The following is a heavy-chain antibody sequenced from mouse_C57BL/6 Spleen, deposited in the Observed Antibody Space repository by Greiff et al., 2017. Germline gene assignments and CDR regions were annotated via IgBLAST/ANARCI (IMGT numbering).Heavy chain of an antibody. CDR2: IWGVGST. J-gene: IGHJ4*01. Sequence: VMLVESGPGLVAPSQSLSITCTVSGFSLTSYGVDWVRQSPGKGLEWLGVIWGVGSTNYNSALKSRLSISKDNSKSQVFLKMNSLQTDDTAMYYCARSPYYYGSSPLAMDYWGQGTSVTVSS. D-gene: IGHD1-1*01. CDR3: ARSPYYYGSSPLAMDY. CDR1: GFSLTSYG. V-gene: IGHV2-6*01.